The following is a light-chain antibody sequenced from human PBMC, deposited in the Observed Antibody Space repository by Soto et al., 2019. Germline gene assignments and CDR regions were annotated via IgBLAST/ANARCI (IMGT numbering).Light chain of an antibody. CDR1: QSVSTY. CDR2: DAS. V-gene: IGKV3-11*01. Sequence: VLTQSPATLSLSPGERATLSCRASQSVSTYLAWYQQKPGQAPRLLIYDASNAATGIPARFIGSGSGTDFTLTISSLEPEDFAVYYCQHRWTFGPGTKVDIK. J-gene: IGKJ3*01. CDR3: QHRWT.